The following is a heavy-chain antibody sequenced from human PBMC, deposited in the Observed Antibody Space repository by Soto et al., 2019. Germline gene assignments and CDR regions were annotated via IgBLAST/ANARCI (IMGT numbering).Heavy chain of an antibody. V-gene: IGHV4-34*01. Sequence: QVQLQQWGAGLLKPSETLSLTCAVYGGSFSGYYWSWIRQPPGKGLEWNGEIKHSGSTNYNPSLKSRVTISVDTSKNQFSLKLSSVTAADTAVYYCARGGAAAGIIRGRRFDPWGQGTLVTVSS. CDR3: ARGGAAAGIIRGRRFDP. J-gene: IGHJ5*02. CDR1: GGSFSGYY. CDR2: IKHSGST. D-gene: IGHD6-13*01.